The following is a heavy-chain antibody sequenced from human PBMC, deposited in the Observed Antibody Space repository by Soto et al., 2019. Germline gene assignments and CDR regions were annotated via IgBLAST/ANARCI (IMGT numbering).Heavy chain of an antibody. CDR3: VRDSYKMSHYGVY. J-gene: IGHJ4*02. CDR2: ISGSNSYI. D-gene: IGHD4-17*01. Sequence: DVQLVESGGGLVKPGGSLRLSCAASGFTFSSYDMTWVRQPPGKGLEWVSYISGSNSYIYYADSVKGRFTISRDNAKNSLYLQMNSLRAEDTAMYYCVRDSYKMSHYGVYWGQGTLVTVSS. V-gene: IGHV3-21*01. CDR1: GFTFSSYD.